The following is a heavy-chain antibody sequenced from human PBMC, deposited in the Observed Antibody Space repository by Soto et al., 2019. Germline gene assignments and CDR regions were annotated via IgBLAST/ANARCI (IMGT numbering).Heavy chain of an antibody. CDR1: GFIFTSYT. J-gene: IGHJ4*02. CDR2: ISPNSDYI. CDR3: ARESEDLTSNFDY. Sequence: EVQLVESGGGLVKPGGSLRLSCAASGFIFTSYTMNWVRQAPGRGLEWVSSISPNSDYIYDSDSVKGRFTISRDNAKYSLFLEMNSLRAEDTAVYYCARESEDLTSNFDYWGQGTLVTVSS. V-gene: IGHV3-21*06.